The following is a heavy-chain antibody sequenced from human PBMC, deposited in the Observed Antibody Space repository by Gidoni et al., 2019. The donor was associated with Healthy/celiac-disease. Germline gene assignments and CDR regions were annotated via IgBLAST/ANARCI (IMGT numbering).Heavy chain of an antibody. J-gene: IGHJ4*02. CDR2: IFSNDEK. Sequence: QVTLKESGPVLVKPTETLTLTCTVSGFSLSNARMGVSWIRQPPGKALEWLAHIFSNDEKSYSTSLKSRLTISKDTSKSQVVLTMTNMDPVDTATYYCARIRDSSGYYSRYYFDYWGQGTLVTVSS. V-gene: IGHV2-26*01. CDR1: GFSLSNARMG. D-gene: IGHD3-22*01. CDR3: ARIRDSSGYYSRYYFDY.